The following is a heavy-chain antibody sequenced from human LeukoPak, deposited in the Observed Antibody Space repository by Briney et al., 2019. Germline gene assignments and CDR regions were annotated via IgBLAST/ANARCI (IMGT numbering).Heavy chain of an antibody. CDR2: IYYSGST. CDR1: GGSISSYY. CDR3: AREDCSGVSCSYYYYYHMDV. V-gene: IGHV4-59*12. J-gene: IGHJ6*03. D-gene: IGHD2-15*01. Sequence: PSETLSLTCTVSGGSISSYYWSWIRQPPGKGLEWIGYIYYSGSTNYNPSLKSRVTISVDTSKNQFSLKLSSVTAADTAVYYCAREDCSGVSCSYYYYYHMDVWGKGTTVTVSS.